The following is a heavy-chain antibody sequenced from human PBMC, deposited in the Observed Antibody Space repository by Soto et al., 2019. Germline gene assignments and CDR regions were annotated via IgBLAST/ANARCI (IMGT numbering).Heavy chain of an antibody. J-gene: IGHJ6*02. CDR3: ARSFDGDYHKWNGMDV. D-gene: IGHD4-17*01. Sequence: QVPRVQSGAEVKKPGFSVKVSCKASGGTFTSYAISWVRQAPGQGLEWMGGIIPIFGTANYVQKFQGRVTITADESTSTGYMGVSSLRSEDTAVYYCARSFDGDYHKWNGMDVWGQRTTVTVSS. CDR1: GGTFTSYA. V-gene: IGHV1-69*01. CDR2: IIPIFGTA.